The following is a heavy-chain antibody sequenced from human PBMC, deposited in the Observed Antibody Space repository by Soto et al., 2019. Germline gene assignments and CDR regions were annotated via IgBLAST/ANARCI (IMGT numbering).Heavy chain of an antibody. CDR1: GFIFGYYG. V-gene: IGHV3-30*03. Sequence: GGSLRLSCEGSGFIFGYYGVHWVRQAPGRGLEWVTAISSSGDNEFYADSVKGRFTISRDNSRNTMYVQIHSLTSEDTAVYYCARTNYDSGGSLDDFDLWGQGTVVTVSS. CDR3: ARTNYDSGGSLDDFDL. D-gene: IGHD3-22*01. J-gene: IGHJ3*01. CDR2: ISSSGDNE.